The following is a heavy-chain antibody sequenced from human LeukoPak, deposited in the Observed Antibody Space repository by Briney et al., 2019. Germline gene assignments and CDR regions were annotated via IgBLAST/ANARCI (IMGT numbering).Heavy chain of an antibody. CDR1: GFTFSSYT. V-gene: IGHV3-21*01. CDR3: VRDRLLEDRDYHNYYYMDV. Sequence: PGGSLRLSCAASGFTFSSYTMNWVRQAPGKGLEWVSSVSSSSSYIYYADSVKGRFTISRDNAKNSLYLQMNSLRAEDTAVYSCVRDRLLEDRDYHNYYYMDVWGKGTTVTVSS. D-gene: IGHD1-1*01. J-gene: IGHJ6*03. CDR2: VSSSSSYI.